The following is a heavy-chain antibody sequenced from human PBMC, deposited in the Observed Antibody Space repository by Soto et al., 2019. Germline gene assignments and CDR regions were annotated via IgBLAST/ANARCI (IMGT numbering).Heavy chain of an antibody. J-gene: IGHJ4*02. V-gene: IGHV3-23*01. Sequence: EVQLLESGGGLVQPGGSLRLSCAASGFTFSSYAMSWVRQAPGKGLEWVSAISGSGGSTYYADSVKGRFTISRDNSKNTLYMQMNSLRAEDTAVYYCAKPREAYYDSSGYPVLDFDYWGQGTLVTVSS. CDR1: GFTFSSYA. D-gene: IGHD3-22*01. CDR2: ISGSGGST. CDR3: AKPREAYYDSSGYPVLDFDY.